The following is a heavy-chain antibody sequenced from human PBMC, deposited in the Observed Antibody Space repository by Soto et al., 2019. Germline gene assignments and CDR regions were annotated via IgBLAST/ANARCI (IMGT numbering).Heavy chain of an antibody. CDR2: ISGSGGST. J-gene: IGHJ4*02. CDR3: AYSSTPFDY. Sequence: EVQLLESGGGLVQPGGSLRLSCAASGFTLSSYSMSWVRQAPGKGLEWVSAISGSGGSTYYADSVKGRFTISRDNSKNTLYLQMNSLRAEDTSVYYCAYSSTPFDYWGQGTLVTVSS. D-gene: IGHD6-13*01. CDR1: GFTLSSYS. V-gene: IGHV3-23*01.